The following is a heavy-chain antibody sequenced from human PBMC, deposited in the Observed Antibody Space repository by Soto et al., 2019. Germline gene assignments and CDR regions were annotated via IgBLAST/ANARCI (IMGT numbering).Heavy chain of an antibody. CDR2: IYSGGST. CDR3: ARGVGITMIEGSPFDI. Sequence: GGSLRLSCAASGFTVSSNYMSWVRQAPGKGLEWVSVIYSGGSTYYADPVKGRFTISRDNSKNTLYLQMNSLRAEDTAVYYCARGVGITMIEGSPFDIWGQGTMVTVSS. D-gene: IGHD3-22*01. J-gene: IGHJ3*02. CDR1: GFTVSSNY. V-gene: IGHV3-53*01.